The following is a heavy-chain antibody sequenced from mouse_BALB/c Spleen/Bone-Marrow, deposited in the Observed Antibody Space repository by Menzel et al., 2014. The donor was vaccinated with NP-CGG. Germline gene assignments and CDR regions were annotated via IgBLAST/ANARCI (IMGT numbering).Heavy chain of an antibody. CDR3: ASSTTATYYAMDY. CDR1: GFNIKDTY. J-gene: IGHJ4*01. V-gene: IGHV14-3*02. D-gene: IGHD1-2*01. CDR2: IDPANGNT. Sequence: VQLMESGAELVKPGASVKLSCTASGFNIKDTYMHWVKQRPEQGLEWIGRIDPANGNTKYDPKFQGKATITTDTSSNTAYLQVSSLTSEDTAVYYCASSTTATYYAMDYWGQGTSVTVSS.